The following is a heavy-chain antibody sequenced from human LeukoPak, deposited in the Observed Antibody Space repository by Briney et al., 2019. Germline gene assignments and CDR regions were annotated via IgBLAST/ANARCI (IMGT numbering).Heavy chain of an antibody. J-gene: IGHJ6*03. D-gene: IGHD3-22*01. CDR3: ARVQRRYDSSGYYYDHYYYYYMDV. CDR2: IYTSGST. V-gene: IGHV4-61*02. Sequence: SQTLSLTCTVSGGSISSDNYYWSWIRQPAGKGLEWIGRIYTSGSTKYNPSLKSRVTMSVDTSKNQFSLKLSSVTDADTAVYYCARVQRRYDSSGYYYDHYYYYYMDVWGKGATVTVSS. CDR1: GGSISSDNYY.